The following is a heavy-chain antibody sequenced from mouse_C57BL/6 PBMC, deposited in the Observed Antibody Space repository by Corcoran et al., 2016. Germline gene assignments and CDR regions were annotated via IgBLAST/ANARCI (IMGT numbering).Heavy chain of an antibody. D-gene: IGHD1-1*01. CDR3: ARYGSSEDFDY. V-gene: IGHV1-26*01. CDR1: GYTFTDYY. Sequence: EVQLQQSGPELVKPGASVKISCKASGYTFTDYYMNWVKQSHGKSLEWIGDINPNNGGTSYNQKFKGKATLTVDKSSSTAYMELRSLTSEDSAVYYCARYGSSEDFDYWGQGTTLTVSS. CDR2: INPNNGGT. J-gene: IGHJ2*01.